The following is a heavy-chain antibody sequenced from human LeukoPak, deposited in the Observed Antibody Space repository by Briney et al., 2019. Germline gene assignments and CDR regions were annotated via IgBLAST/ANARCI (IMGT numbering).Heavy chain of an antibody. CDR1: GFTVSTNY. Sequence: GGSLRLSCAASGFTVSTNYMNWVRQAPGKGLEWVSVIYSGGSTYYADSVKGRLTISRDNSKNTLYLQMNSLRAEDTAVYYCAKDFGQQLVPINFDYWGQGTLVTVSS. V-gene: IGHV3-53*01. D-gene: IGHD6-13*01. CDR2: IYSGGST. J-gene: IGHJ4*02. CDR3: AKDFGQQLVPINFDY.